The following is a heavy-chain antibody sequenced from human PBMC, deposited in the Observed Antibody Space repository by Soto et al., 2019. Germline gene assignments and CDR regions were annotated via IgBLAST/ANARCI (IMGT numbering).Heavy chain of an antibody. CDR3: TTGIVVVIPSGMDV. CDR1: GFTFSSYG. V-gene: IGHV3-15*01. J-gene: IGHJ6*02. D-gene: IGHD3-22*01. CDR2: IKRKTDGGTT. Sequence: PGGSLRLSCAASGFTFSSYGMHLVRQAPGKGLEWVGRIKRKTDGGTTDYAAPVKGRFTISRDDSKNTLYLQMNSLKTEDTAVYYCTTGIVVVIPSGMDVWGQGTTVTVSS.